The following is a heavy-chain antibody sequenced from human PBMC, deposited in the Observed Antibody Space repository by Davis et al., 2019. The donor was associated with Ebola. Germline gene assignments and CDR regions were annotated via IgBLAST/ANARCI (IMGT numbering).Heavy chain of an antibody. D-gene: IGHD3-9*01. J-gene: IGHJ4*02. Sequence: GESLKISCAASGFSFSSYWMSWVRQAPGKGLEWVANIKQDGSEKYYVDSVEGRFTISRDNAKNSLYLQMNSLRAEDTAVYYCATLRYFDWLFPNGPDYWGQGTLVTVSS. V-gene: IGHV3-7*03. CDR2: IKQDGSEK. CDR3: ATLRYFDWLFPNGPDY. CDR1: GFSFSSYW.